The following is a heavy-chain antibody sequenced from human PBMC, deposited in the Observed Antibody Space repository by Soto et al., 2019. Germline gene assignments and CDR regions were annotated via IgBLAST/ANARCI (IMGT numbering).Heavy chain of an antibody. J-gene: IGHJ6*02. V-gene: IGHV1-58*01. Sequence: SVKVSCKASGFTFTSSAVQWVRQARGQRLEWIGWIVVGSGNTNYAQKFQERVTITRDMSTSTAYMELSSLRSEDTAVYYCAVDLDRHYSSYATDVWGPATTVSVSS. CDR3: AVDLDRHYSSYATDV. CDR2: IVVGSGNT. D-gene: IGHD3-16*02. CDR1: GFTFTSSA.